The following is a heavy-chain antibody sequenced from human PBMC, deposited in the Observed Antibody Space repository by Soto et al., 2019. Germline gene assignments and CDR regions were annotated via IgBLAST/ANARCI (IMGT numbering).Heavy chain of an antibody. CDR1: GHTFTGYY. CDR3: ATRQCSSTSCYDSDYYHYGMDV. V-gene: IGHV1-2*02. J-gene: IGHJ6*02. Sequence: ASVKVSCKASGHTFTGYYMHWVRQAPGQGLEWMGWINPNTGGTNYAQKFQGRVTMTTDTSTSTAYMEMTRLRSDDTAVHYCATRQCSSTSCYDSDYYHYGMDVWG. D-gene: IGHD2-2*01. CDR2: INPNTGGT.